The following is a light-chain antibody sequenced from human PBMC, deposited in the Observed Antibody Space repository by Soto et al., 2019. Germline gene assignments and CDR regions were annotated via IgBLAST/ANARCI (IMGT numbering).Light chain of an antibody. J-gene: IGKJ2*01. CDR3: QQYNSYSPYT. CDR1: QSISSW. V-gene: IGKV1-5*01. CDR2: DAA. Sequence: DIQMTQSPSTLSASVGDRVTITCRASQSISSWLAWYQQKPGKAPKLLIYDAASLESGVPSRFSGSGSETEVTLTISRLQPDDCATYYCQQYNSYSPYTFGQGTKLEIK.